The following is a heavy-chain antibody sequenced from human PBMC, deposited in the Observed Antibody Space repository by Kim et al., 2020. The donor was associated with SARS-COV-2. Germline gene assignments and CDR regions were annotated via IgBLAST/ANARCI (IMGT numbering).Heavy chain of an antibody. D-gene: IGHD3-16*01. CDR1: GGSFSGYY. CDR3: ARGRGRWLQRDVYYFDY. V-gene: IGHV4-34*01. Sequence: SETLSLTCAVYGGSFSGYYWSWIRQPPGKGLEWIGEINHSGSTNYNPSLKSRVTISVDTSKNQFSLKLSSVTAADTAVYYCARGRGRWLQRDVYYFDYWGQGTLVTVSS. J-gene: IGHJ4*02. CDR2: INHSGST.